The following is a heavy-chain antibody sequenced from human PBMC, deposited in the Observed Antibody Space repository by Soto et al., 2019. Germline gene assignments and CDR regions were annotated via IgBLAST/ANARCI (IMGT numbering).Heavy chain of an antibody. D-gene: IGHD6-19*01. J-gene: IGHJ4*02. CDR3: ARTDKFNAQSSGWANRFDY. CDR2: ITPTGAT. Sequence: EMQLLESGGGLVQPGGSLRLFCAASGFTFTNYAMTWVRQAPGKGLEWVSTITPTGATFYGDTVKGRFTISRDNSRGTVLLQMNSLRAEDTAMYYCARTDKFNAQSSGWANRFDYWGQGTLVTVSS. V-gene: IGHV3-23*01. CDR1: GFTFTNYA.